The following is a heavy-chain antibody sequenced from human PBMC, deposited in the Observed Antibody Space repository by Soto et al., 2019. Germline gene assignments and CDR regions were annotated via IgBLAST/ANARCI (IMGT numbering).Heavy chain of an antibody. J-gene: IGHJ4*02. CDR3: ARDRGDGGNSY. V-gene: IGHV1-69*08. Sequence: QVQLVQSGAEVKKPGSSVKVSCKASGGTFSSYTISWVRQAPGQGLEWMGRIIPILGIANYAQKSQGRVTITADKSTSTAYMELSSLRSEDTAVYYCARDRGDGGNSYWGQGTLVTVSS. CDR1: GGTFSSYT. D-gene: IGHD2-21*02. CDR2: IIPILGIA.